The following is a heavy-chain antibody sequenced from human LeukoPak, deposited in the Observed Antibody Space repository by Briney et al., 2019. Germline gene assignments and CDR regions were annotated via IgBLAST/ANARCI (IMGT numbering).Heavy chain of an antibody. D-gene: IGHD3-10*01. CDR3: ARARGRTGFDY. J-gene: IGHJ4*02. CDR2: IKQDGSGL. CDR1: GFTFGDYA. V-gene: IGHV3-7*03. Sequence: GGSLRLSCTASGFTFGDYALSWFRQAPGKGLEWVANIKQDGSGLYYVESVKGRFTISRDNAKNSLYLRMTSLRAEDTAVYYWARARGRTGFDYWGQGPRVTVPS.